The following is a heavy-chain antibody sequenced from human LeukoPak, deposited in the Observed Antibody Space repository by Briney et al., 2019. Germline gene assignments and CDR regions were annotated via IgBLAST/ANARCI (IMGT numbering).Heavy chain of an antibody. CDR2: IIPILGIA. J-gene: IGHJ5*02. Sequence: GASVKVSCKASGGTFSSYAISWVRQAPGQGLEWMGRIIPILGIANYAQKFQGRVTITADKSTSTAYMELSSLRSEDTAVYYCARGIAAAGQGWFDPWGQGTLVTVSS. V-gene: IGHV1-69*04. D-gene: IGHD6-13*01. CDR3: ARGIAAAGQGWFDP. CDR1: GGTFSSYA.